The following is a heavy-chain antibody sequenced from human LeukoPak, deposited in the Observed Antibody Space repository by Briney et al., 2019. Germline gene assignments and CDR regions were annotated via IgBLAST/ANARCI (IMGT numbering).Heavy chain of an antibody. V-gene: IGHV4-31*03. J-gene: IGHJ4*02. CDR1: GGSISSGGYY. D-gene: IGHD3-22*01. CDR2: IYYSGST. Sequence: SQTLSLTCTVSGGSISSGGYYWSWIRQHPGKGLEWIGYIYYSGSTYYNPSLKSRVTISVATSKNHSSLKLSSVTAADTAVYYCARELLRPDRDYYDSSGYWPLIDYWGQGTLVTVSS. CDR3: ARELLRPDRDYYDSSGYWPLIDY.